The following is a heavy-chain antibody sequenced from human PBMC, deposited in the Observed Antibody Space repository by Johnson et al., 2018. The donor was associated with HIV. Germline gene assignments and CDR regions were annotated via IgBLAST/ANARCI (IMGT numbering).Heavy chain of an antibody. CDR3: ARALTGAAAGDDAFDI. D-gene: IGHD6-13*01. Sequence: QVQVVESGGGLVQPGRSLRLSCAASGFTFSSYAMHWVRQAPGKGLEWVAVISYDGSNKYYADSVKGRFTISRDNSKNTLYLQMNSLRAEDTAVYYCARALTGAAAGDDAFDIWGQGTMVTVSS. J-gene: IGHJ3*02. CDR1: GFTFSSYA. V-gene: IGHV3-30-3*01. CDR2: ISYDGSNK.